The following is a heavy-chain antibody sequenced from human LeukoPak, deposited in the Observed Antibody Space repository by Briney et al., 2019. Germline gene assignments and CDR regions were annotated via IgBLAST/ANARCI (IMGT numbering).Heavy chain of an antibody. J-gene: IGHJ3*02. V-gene: IGHV1-46*01. Sequence: GASMKLSCKASGYTSSNYCIHWLRQAPGQGFEWMGIFNPTYSIPIYAPTFEGRVTMTSDMSTSTFYTDLSTLRSEDTAVYFCAKDPRNILTGDFDDFDIWGQGTVVIVSS. CDR1: GYTSSNYC. D-gene: IGHD3-9*01. CDR3: AKDPRNILTGDFDDFDI. CDR2: FNPTYSIP.